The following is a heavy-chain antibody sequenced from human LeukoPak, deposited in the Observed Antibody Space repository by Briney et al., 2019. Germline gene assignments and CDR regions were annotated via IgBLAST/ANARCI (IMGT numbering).Heavy chain of an antibody. J-gene: IGHJ6*03. Sequence: PGGSLRLSCAASGFTFDDYAMHWVRQVPGKGLEWVSGISWNNDIIGYADSVKGRFTISRDSAKTSLYLEMNSLRTEDTAVYYCTRCPYHYYMDVWGKGTSVTVSS. D-gene: IGHD2-2*01. V-gene: IGHV3-9*01. CDR1: GFTFDDYA. CDR3: TRCPYHYYMDV. CDR2: ISWNNDII.